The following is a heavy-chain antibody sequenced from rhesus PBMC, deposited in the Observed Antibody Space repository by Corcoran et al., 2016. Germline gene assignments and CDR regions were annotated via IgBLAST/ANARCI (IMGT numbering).Heavy chain of an antibody. CDR3: AIDPYYSSGRDD. D-gene: IGHD6-31*01. J-gene: IGHJ4*01. CDR1: GGSFSSSW. Sequence: QVQLQESGPGLVKPSATLSLTCAVSGGSFSSSWWGWFRQPPGKGLEWIGSIYGSSGSTEYNPSLKSRATISRDTSKNQFSLKLSSVTAADTAVYYCAIDPYYSSGRDDWGQGVLVTVSS. CDR2: IYGSSGST. V-gene: IGHV4-160*01.